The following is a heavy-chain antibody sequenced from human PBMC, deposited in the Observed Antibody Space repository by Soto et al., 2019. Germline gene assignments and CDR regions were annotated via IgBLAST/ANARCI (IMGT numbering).Heavy chain of an antibody. CDR3: ARWNDYGDYFAY. V-gene: IGHV3-53*01. Sequence: VQLVESGGGLIQPGGSLRLSCGASGFTVRSKPRSWVRQAPSKGLEWVSPLHSAGSTKYADSVKGRFTISRDNSNSTLVLQMNSLRAEDTAVYFCARWNDYGDYFAYWGQGIVVTVSS. CDR2: LHSAGST. D-gene: IGHD4-17*01. J-gene: IGHJ4*02. CDR1: GFTVRSKP.